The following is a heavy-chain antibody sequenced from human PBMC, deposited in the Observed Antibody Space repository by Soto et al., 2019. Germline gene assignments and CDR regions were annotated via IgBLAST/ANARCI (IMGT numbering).Heavy chain of an antibody. D-gene: IGHD2-15*01. CDR2: INAVNGNT. V-gene: IGHV1-3*01. CDR3: ARDLGGWPDY. CDR1: GYTFTSYA. J-gene: IGHJ4*02. Sequence: GASVKVSCKASGYTFTSYAMHWVRQAPGQRLEWMGWINAVNGNTKYSQKFQGRVTITRDTSASTAYMELSILCFEDTAVYYCARDLGGWPDYWGQGTLVTVSS.